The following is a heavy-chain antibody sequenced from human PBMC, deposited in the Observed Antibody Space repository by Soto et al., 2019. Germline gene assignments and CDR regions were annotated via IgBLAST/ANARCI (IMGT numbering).Heavy chain of an antibody. D-gene: IGHD6-13*01. CDR1: GGSISSGDYY. CDR3: ASRHSSPYFDY. Sequence: QVQLQESGPGLVKPSQTLSLTCTVSGGSISSGDYYWSWIRQPPGKGLEWIGSIYYSGSTYYNPSLKSRVTISLDTSKNEFSLKLNSVTAADTAVYYCASRHSSPYFDYWGQGTLVTVSS. J-gene: IGHJ4*02. CDR2: IYYSGST. V-gene: IGHV4-30-4*01.